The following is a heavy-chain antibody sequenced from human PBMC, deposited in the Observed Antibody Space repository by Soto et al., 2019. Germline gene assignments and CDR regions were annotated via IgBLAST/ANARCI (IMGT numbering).Heavy chain of an antibody. V-gene: IGHV4-31*03. CDR1: GGSISSGGYY. D-gene: IGHD6-6*01. Sequence: SETLSLTCTVSGGSISSGGYYWSWIRQHPGKGLEWIGYIYYSGNTYYHPSPKSRVTISVDTSKNQFSLKLSSVTAADTAVYYCAGAYSSSSLAFDYWGQGTLVTVSS. J-gene: IGHJ4*02. CDR2: IYYSGNT. CDR3: AGAYSSSSLAFDY.